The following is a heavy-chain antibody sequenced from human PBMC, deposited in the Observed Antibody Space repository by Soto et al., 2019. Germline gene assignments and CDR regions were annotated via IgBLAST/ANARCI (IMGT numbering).Heavy chain of an antibody. V-gene: IGHV1-3*01. CDR2: INGGTGQT. Sequence: ASVKVSCKASGYTFSTYAMHWVRQAPGQSLEWMGWINGGTGQTKYSQRFQDRVTIARDASSSTAYMELSSLRSEDTAVYYCARGKGMEENYYYYGLDIWGQGTTVTVSS. D-gene: IGHD1-1*01. CDR3: ARGKGMEENYYYYGLDI. J-gene: IGHJ6*02. CDR1: GYTFSTYA.